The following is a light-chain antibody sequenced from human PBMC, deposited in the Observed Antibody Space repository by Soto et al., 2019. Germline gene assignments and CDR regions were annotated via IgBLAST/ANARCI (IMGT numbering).Light chain of an antibody. CDR3: CSYTTSSTRV. V-gene: IGLV2-14*03. Sequence: QSVLTQPASVSGSPGQSITISCTGTSSDIGGHDDVSWYQQHPGKVPKLLIYGVTDRPSGVSNRFSGSKSGNVASLTISGLQAEDEADYYCCSYTTSSTRVFGSGTKVTVL. CDR1: SSDIGGHDD. CDR2: GVT. J-gene: IGLJ1*01.